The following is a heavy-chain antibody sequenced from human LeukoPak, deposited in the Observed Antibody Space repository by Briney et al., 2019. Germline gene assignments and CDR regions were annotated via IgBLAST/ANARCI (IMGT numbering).Heavy chain of an antibody. D-gene: IGHD2-2*01. CDR1: GGSFSGYY. CDR2: ISHSGST. Sequence: PSETLSLTCAVYGGSFSGYYWSWIRQPPGKGLEWIGEISHSGSTNYNPSLKSRVTISVDTSKNQFSLKLSSVTAADTAVYYCARKRSSTSLHYGMDVWGKGTTVTVSS. J-gene: IGHJ6*04. V-gene: IGHV4-34*01. CDR3: ARKRSSTSLHYGMDV.